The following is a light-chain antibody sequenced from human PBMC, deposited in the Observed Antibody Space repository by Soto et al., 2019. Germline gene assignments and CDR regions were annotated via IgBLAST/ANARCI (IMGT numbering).Light chain of an antibody. J-gene: IGKJ3*01. CDR2: DAS. Sequence: EIVLPQSPATLSLSPGERGTLSCRASQSVGSYLAWYQQRPGQTPMLLIYDASNRATDIPARFSGSGSGTAFTLTISSLEPEDFAGYYCQQRYNWPLTFGPGTKVDLK. V-gene: IGKV3-11*01. CDR3: QQRYNWPLT. CDR1: QSVGSY.